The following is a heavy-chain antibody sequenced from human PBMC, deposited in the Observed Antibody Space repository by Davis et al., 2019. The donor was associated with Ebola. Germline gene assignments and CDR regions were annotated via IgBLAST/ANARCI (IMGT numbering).Heavy chain of an antibody. CDR1: GFTFSSYA. Sequence: GESLKISCAASGFTFSSYAMSWVRQAPGKGLEWVSAISGSGGSTYYADSVKGRFAISRDNSKNTLYLQMNSLRAEDTAVYYCAKMRGSGWTVDYWGQGTLVTVSS. CDR2: ISGSGGST. J-gene: IGHJ4*02. CDR3: AKMRGSGWTVDY. V-gene: IGHV3-23*01. D-gene: IGHD6-19*01.